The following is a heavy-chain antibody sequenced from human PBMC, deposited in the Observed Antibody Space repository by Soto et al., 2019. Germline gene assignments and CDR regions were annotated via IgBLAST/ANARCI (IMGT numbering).Heavy chain of an antibody. V-gene: IGHV3-66*01. CDR2: IYSGGST. D-gene: IGHD2-2*01. Sequence: EVQLVESGGGLVQPGGSLRLSCAASGFTVSSNYMSWVRQAPGKGLEWVSVIYSGGSTYYADSVKGRFTISRDNSKNTLYLQMNSLRDEDTAGYYCARDQPLVEMADTVMGYAYYYYGMDVWGQGTTVTVSS. J-gene: IGHJ6*02. CDR3: ARDQPLVEMADTVMGYAYYYYGMDV. CDR1: GFTVSSNY.